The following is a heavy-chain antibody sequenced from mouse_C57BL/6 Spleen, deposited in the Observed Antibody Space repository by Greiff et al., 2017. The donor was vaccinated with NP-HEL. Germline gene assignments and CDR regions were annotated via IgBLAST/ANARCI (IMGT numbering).Heavy chain of an antibody. D-gene: IGHD2-4*01. Sequence: VKLMESGPGLVQPSQSLSITCTVPGFSLTSYGVHWVRQSPGKGLEWLGVIWRGGSTDYNAAFMSRLSITKDNSKSQVFFKMNSLQADDTAIYYCAKNGLDYPYAMDYWGQGTSVTVSS. J-gene: IGHJ4*01. V-gene: IGHV2-5*01. CDR2: IWRGGST. CDR3: AKNGLDYPYAMDY. CDR1: GFSLTSYG.